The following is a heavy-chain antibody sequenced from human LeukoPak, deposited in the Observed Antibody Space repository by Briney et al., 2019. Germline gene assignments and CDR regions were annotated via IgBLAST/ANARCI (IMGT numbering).Heavy chain of an antibody. J-gene: IGHJ4*02. D-gene: IGHD3-10*01. V-gene: IGHV3-30*02. Sequence: GGSLRLSCAASGFTFSSYGMHWVRQAPGKGLEWVAFIRYDGSNKYYADSVKGRFTISRDNSKNTLYLQMNNLRAEDTAVYYCAGARRGVIDYWGQGTLVTVSS. CDR3: AGARRGVIDY. CDR1: GFTFSSYG. CDR2: IRYDGSNK.